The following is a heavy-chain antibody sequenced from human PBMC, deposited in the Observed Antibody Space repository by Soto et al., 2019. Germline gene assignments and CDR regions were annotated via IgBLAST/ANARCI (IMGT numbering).Heavy chain of an antibody. Sequence: ASVKVYCKASGYTFTDYYVHWVRQDTGQGLEWMGWINPNSGGTKSAQKFQGRVTMTRDTSISTAYMELSRLRSDDTAVYYCARRKGDYYDSSGYHYYFDYWGQGTLVTVSS. D-gene: IGHD3-22*01. CDR3: ARRKGDYYDSSGYHYYFDY. V-gene: IGHV1-2*02. CDR2: INPNSGGT. J-gene: IGHJ4*02. CDR1: GYTFTDYY.